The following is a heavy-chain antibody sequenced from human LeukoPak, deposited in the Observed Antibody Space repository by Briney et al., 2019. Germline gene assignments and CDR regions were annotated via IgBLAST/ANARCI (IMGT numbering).Heavy chain of an antibody. D-gene: IGHD3-3*01. CDR2: MKHDGIEK. Sequence: GGSLRLSCAASGFTFGSYWMTWVRQAPGKGLEWVANMKHDGIEKYYVDSVKGRFTISRDNTKNSLYLQMNSLRAEDTAVYYCAKDYKRVRITIFGVANLCMDVWGQGTTVTVSS. CDR3: AKDYKRVRITIFGVANLCMDV. CDR1: GFTFGSYW. J-gene: IGHJ6*02. V-gene: IGHV3-7*05.